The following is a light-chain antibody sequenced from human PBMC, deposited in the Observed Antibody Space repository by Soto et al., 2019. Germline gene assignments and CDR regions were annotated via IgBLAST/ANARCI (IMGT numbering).Light chain of an antibody. Sequence: EIVMTQSPATLSVSPGEGATLSCRASQSVSNNLAWYQQKPGQAPRLLIRGASTRATGIPARFSGSGSGTEFTLTITSLQSEDFAVYYCQQYNSWPPITFGQGTRLEIK. CDR3: QQYNSWPPIT. V-gene: IGKV3-15*01. J-gene: IGKJ5*01. CDR2: GAS. CDR1: QSVSNN.